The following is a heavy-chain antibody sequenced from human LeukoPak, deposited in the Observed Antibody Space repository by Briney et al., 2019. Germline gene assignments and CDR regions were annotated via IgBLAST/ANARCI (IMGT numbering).Heavy chain of an antibody. CDR3: ARDLSGYYPHYHYYYVMDV. CDR2: ISYDGSNK. V-gene: IGHV3-30*04. CDR1: GFTFSSYA. D-gene: IGHD3-22*01. J-gene: IGHJ6*02. Sequence: GGSLRLSCAASGFTFSSYAMHWVRQAPGKGLEWVAVISYDGSNKYYADSVKGRFTISRDNSKNTLSLQMNSLRAEDTAVYYCARDLSGYYPHYHYYYVMDVWGQGTTVTASS.